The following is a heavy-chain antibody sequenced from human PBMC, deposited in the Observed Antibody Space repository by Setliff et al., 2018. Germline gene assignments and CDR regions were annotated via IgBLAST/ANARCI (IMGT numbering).Heavy chain of an antibody. Sequence: GGSLRLSCAASGFTFTGYWMHWVRQAPGKGLEWVSAISGGSYAESVKGRFTISRDNWRNTLYLQMNSLRAEDTAVYYCARMSGFMYMDVWGKGTPVTVS. CDR2: ISGGS. CDR1: GFTFTGYW. J-gene: IGHJ6*03. CDR3: ARMSGFMYMDV. V-gene: IGHV3-23*01. D-gene: IGHD3-16*01.